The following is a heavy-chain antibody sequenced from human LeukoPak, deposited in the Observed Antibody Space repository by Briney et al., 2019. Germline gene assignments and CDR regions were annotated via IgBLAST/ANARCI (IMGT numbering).Heavy chain of an antibody. D-gene: IGHD5-12*01. J-gene: IGHJ4*02. V-gene: IGHV4-59*08. CDR3: ARHFLRGGFDS. Sequence: PSETLSLTCTVSGGSINNYHWSWIRQPPGKGLEWIAYIYETGHTGYNPSLKTRVTISLDTSKNQFSLKLNSVTAADTAVYYCARHFLRGGFDSWGQGTLVAVSS. CDR1: GGSINNYH. CDR2: IYETGHT.